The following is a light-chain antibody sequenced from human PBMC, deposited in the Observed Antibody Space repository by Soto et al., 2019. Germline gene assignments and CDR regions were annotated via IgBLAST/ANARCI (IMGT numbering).Light chain of an antibody. J-gene: IGLJ1*01. CDR3: SSYTSSIPYV. Sequence: QSALTQPASVSGSPGQSITISCTGTSSDVGGYNYVSWYQQHLGKAPKLMIYDVSNRPSGVSNRFSGSKSGNTASLTISGLQAEYEADYYCSSYTSSIPYVFGTGTEVTGL. CDR2: DVS. V-gene: IGLV2-14*01. CDR1: SSDVGGYNY.